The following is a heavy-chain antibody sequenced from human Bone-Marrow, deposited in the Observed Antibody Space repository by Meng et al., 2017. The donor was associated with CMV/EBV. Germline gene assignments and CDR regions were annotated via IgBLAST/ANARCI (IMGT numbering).Heavy chain of an antibody. CDR2: ISSSGTNI. V-gene: IGHV3-11*04. D-gene: IGHD2/OR15-2a*01. CDR1: GFTFSDYY. CDR3: ARDRNRAGYGLDV. J-gene: IGHJ6*02. Sequence: LSLTCAASGFTFSDYYMTWIRQAPRKGLEWVSSISSSGTNIDYTDSVKGRFTVSRDNAKNSLFLQMNSLRGEDTGIYYCARDRNRAGYGLDVWGQGTTVTVSS.